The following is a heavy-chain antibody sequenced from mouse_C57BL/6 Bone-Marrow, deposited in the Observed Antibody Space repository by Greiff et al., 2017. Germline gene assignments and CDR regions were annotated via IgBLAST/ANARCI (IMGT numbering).Heavy chain of an antibody. CDR2: IYPGSGNP. D-gene: IGHD2-3*01. CDR3: ARGGYSLF. V-gene: IGHV1-76*01. CDR1: GYTFTDYY. Sequence: VQLQQSGAELVRPGASVKLSCKASGYTFTDYYINWVKQRPGQGLEWIARIYPGSGNPYYNEKFKGKATLTAEKSSSTAYMQLSSLTSEDSAVYVCARGGYSLFWGQGTLVTVSA. J-gene: IGHJ3*01.